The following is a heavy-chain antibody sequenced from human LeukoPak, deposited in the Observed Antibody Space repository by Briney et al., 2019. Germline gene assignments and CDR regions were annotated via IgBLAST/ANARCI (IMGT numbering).Heavy chain of an antibody. CDR2: TYYRSKWYN. J-gene: IGHJ6*04. D-gene: IGHD3-10*01. V-gene: IGHV6-1*01. CDR1: GDSVSSNSAA. Sequence: SQTLSLTCAISGDSVSSNSAAWNWIRQSPSRDLEWLGRTYYRSKWYNDYAVSVKSRITINPDTSKNQFSLQLNSVTPEDTAVYYCARDLYYYGSGSYYGSYYYYGMDVWGKGTTVTVSS. CDR3: ARDLYYYGSGSYYGSYYYYGMDV.